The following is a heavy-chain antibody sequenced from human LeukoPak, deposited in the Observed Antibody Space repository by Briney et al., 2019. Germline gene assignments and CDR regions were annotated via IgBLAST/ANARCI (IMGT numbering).Heavy chain of an antibody. CDR3: ANRDSKYYYGSGSRWFDP. J-gene: IGHJ5*02. Sequence: AGGSLRLSCAASGFTFSSYAMSWVRQAPGKGLEWVSAISGSGGSTYYADSVKGRFTISRDNSKNTLYLQMNSLRAEDTAVYYCANRDSKYYYGSGSRWFDPWGQGTLVTVSS. CDR1: GFTFSSYA. D-gene: IGHD3-10*01. V-gene: IGHV3-23*01. CDR2: ISGSGGST.